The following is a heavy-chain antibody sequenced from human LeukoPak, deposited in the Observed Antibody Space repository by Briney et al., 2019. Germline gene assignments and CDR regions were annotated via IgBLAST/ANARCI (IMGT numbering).Heavy chain of an antibody. CDR1: GGSISSYY. CDR2: IYYSGGT. Sequence: PSETLSLTCTVSGGSISSYYWSWIRQPPGKGLEWIGYIYYSGGTNYNPSLKSRVTILVDTSKNQFSLKLSSVTAADTAVYYCASLKYNWKRGYYFDYWGQGTLVTVSS. D-gene: IGHD1-20*01. V-gene: IGHV4-59*08. J-gene: IGHJ4*02. CDR3: ASLKYNWKRGYYFDY.